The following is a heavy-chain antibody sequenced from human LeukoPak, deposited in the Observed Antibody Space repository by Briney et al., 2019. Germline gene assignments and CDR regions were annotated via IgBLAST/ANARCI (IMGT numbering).Heavy chain of an antibody. CDR3: ARSNAYYFDSSGYYVEYFHH. Sequence: PGGSLRLSCAASGFIFSGYAMNWVRQAPGKGLEWLSCISSTSRTIYYADSVKGRFTISRDNAKDSLYLQMNSLRAADTAVYYCARSNAYYFDSSGYYVEYFHHWGQGTLVTVSS. D-gene: IGHD3-22*01. CDR2: ISSTSRTI. CDR1: GFIFSGYA. V-gene: IGHV3-48*01. J-gene: IGHJ1*01.